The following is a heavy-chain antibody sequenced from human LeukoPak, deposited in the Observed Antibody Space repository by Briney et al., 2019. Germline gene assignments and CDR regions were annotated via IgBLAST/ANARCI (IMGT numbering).Heavy chain of an antibody. D-gene: IGHD3-22*01. CDR3: ASPTYYYGSSGYKPSDY. CDR1: VFTVSSNY. J-gene: IGHJ4*02. CDR2: MYSGGST. Sequence: GGSLRLSCAASVFTVSSNYMSWVRQAPGKGLEGVSVMYSGGSTYYADSVKGRFTISRHNSKNTLYLQMNSLRAEDTAVYYCASPTYYYGSSGYKPSDYWGQGTLVTVSS. V-gene: IGHV3-53*04.